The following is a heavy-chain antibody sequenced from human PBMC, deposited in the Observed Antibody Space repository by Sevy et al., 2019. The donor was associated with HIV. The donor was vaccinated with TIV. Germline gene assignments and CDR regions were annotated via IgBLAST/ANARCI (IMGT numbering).Heavy chain of an antibody. CDR3: ATVDILTGGGYYVMDV. J-gene: IGHJ6*02. D-gene: IGHD3-9*01. CDR1: GYTLTELS. V-gene: IGHV1-24*01. CDR2: FDPEDGET. Sequence: ASVKVSCKVSGYTLTELSMHWVRQAPGKGLEWMGGFDPEDGETIYAQKFQGRVTMTEDTSTDTAYMELSSLRSEDTAMYYCATVDILTGGGYYVMDVWGQGTTVTVSS.